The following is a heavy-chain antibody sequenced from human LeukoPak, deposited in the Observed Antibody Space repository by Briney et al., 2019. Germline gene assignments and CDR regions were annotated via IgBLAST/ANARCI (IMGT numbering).Heavy chain of an antibody. Sequence: GASLRLSCAASGFTFRTFAMRWVRQAPGKGLEWVSGFSDNSGSTYYADSVTGRFTISRDNSTDTLYLQMDGLRAEDTAIYYCAKVYTTGWSYFDYWGRGILVTVSS. CDR2: FSDNSGST. J-gene: IGHJ4*02. CDR1: GFTFRTFA. D-gene: IGHD6-19*01. CDR3: AKVYTTGWSYFDY. V-gene: IGHV3-23*01.